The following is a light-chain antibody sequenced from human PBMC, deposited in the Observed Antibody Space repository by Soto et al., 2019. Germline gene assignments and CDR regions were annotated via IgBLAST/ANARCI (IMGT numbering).Light chain of an antibody. CDR1: QSVSTN. V-gene: IGKV3-15*01. CDR2: GAS. CDR3: QQYNNWPGT. Sequence: ETVMTHSPATLSVSPCERATLSSRASQSVSTNLAWYQHKPGQAPRLLISGASTRATGLPARFSGSGSGTEFTLTISSLQSEDFAVYYCQQYNNWPGTFGQGTKVDTK. J-gene: IGKJ1*01.